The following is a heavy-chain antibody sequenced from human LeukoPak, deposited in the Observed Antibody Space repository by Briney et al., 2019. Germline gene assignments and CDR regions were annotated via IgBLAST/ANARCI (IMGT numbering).Heavy chain of an antibody. D-gene: IGHD6-25*01. V-gene: IGHV3-23*01. CDR1: GLTFDTYG. CDR3: AKDLAALFDY. J-gene: IGHJ4*02. CDR2: ISASGSNT. Sequence: PGGSLRLSCTVSGLTFDTYGMSWVRQAPGKGLEWVSAISASGSNTHYADSVKGRFTIARDNSKNTLYLQMNSLRAEDTAVYYCAKDLAALFDYWGQGTLVTVSS.